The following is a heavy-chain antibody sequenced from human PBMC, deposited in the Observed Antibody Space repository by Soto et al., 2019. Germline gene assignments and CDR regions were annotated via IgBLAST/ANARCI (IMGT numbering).Heavy chain of an antibody. CDR1: GGSISSYY. CDR2: IYYSGST. Sequence: SETLSLTCTVSGGSISSYYWSWIRQPPGKGLEWIGYIYYSGSTNYNPSLKSRVTISVDTSKNQFSLKLSSVTAADTAVYYCARVLGDYDFWSGYFLWFDPWGQGTLVTVSS. CDR3: ARVLGDYDFWSGYFLWFDP. V-gene: IGHV4-59*01. D-gene: IGHD3-3*01. J-gene: IGHJ5*02.